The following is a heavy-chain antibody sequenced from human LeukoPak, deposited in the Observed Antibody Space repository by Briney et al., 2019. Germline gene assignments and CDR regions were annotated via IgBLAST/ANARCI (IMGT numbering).Heavy chain of an antibody. J-gene: IGHJ4*02. CDR1: GFSFSDYY. V-gene: IGHV3-30*18. CDR3: VKEGVEYSYSYGDY. D-gene: IGHD3-16*01. Sequence: GGSLRLSCAASGFSFSDYYMSWIRQAPGKGLEWVALISYDGGDKYYAESMKGRITISRDNAENTLYLQMNNLRADDTAFYFCVKEGVEYSYSYGDYWGQGTLVTVSS. CDR2: ISYDGGDK.